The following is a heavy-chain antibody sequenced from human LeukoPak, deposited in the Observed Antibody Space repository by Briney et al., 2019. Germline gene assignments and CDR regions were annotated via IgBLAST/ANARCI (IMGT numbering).Heavy chain of an antibody. V-gene: IGHV3-7*01. CDR3: AREGALTVTKDAFDI. CDR2: IKQDGSEK. CDR1: GFTFSSYW. D-gene: IGHD4-17*01. J-gene: IGHJ3*02. Sequence: GGSLRLSCAASGFTFSSYWMSWVRQAPGKGLEWVANIKQDGSEKYYVDSVKGRFTISRDNAKNSLYLQMNSLRAEDTAVYFCAREGALTVTKDAFDIWGQGTMVTVSS.